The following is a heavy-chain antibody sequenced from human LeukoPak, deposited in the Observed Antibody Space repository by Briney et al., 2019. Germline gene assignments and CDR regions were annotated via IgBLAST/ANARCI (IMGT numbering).Heavy chain of an antibody. D-gene: IGHD2-2*02. CDR2: INTDGSST. J-gene: IGHJ5*02. CDR1: GFTFSSYW. Sequence: GGSLRLSCAASGFTFSSYWMHWVRQAPGKGLVWVSRINTDGSSTSYADSVKGRFTISRDNAKNTLYLQMNSLRAEDTAVYYCAREYCSSTSCYNDSWFDPWGQGTLATVSS. CDR3: AREYCSSTSCYNDSWFDP. V-gene: IGHV3-74*01.